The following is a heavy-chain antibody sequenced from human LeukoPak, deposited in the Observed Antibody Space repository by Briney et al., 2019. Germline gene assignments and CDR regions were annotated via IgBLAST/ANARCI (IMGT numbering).Heavy chain of an antibody. D-gene: IGHD1-14*01. CDR1: GYTFTSYY. Sequence: ASVKVSCTASGYTFTSYYMHWVRQAPGQGLEWMGIINPSGGSTSYAQKFQGRVTMTRDTSISTAYMELSRLRSDDTAVYYCARSRGRNDAFDIWGQGTMVTVSS. V-gene: IGHV1-46*01. CDR2: INPSGGST. J-gene: IGHJ3*02. CDR3: ARSRGRNDAFDI.